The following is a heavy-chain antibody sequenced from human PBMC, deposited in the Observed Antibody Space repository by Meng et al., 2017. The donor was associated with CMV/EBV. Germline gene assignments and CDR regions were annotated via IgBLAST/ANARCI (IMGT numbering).Heavy chain of an antibody. Sequence: LSGAASGFTVSNYAMSWVRQAPGKGLEWVSGISGGGGGTYYADSVRGRFTISRGNSKNTLYLQMNSLRAEDTAIYYCAKREGRFFDYWGQGTLVTVSS. CDR2: ISGGGGGT. CDR1: GFTVSNYA. CDR3: AKREGRFFDY. V-gene: IGHV3-23*01. J-gene: IGHJ4*02.